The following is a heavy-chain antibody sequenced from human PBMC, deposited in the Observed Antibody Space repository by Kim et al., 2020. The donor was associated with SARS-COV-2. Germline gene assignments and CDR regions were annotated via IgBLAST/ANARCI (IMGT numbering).Heavy chain of an antibody. V-gene: IGHV4-59*01. Sequence: SETLSLTCTGSGGSISSYYWSWIRQPPGKGLEWIGYIYYSGSTNYNPSLKSRVTISVDTSKNQFSLKLSSVTAADTAVYYCARGGQGVRGVGASMDVWGQGTTVTVSS. D-gene: IGHD3-10*01. CDR1: GGSISSYY. CDR3: ARGGQGVRGVGASMDV. CDR2: IYYSGST. J-gene: IGHJ6*02.